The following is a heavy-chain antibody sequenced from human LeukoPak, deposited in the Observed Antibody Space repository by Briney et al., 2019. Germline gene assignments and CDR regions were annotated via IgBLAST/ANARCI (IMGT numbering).Heavy chain of an antibody. V-gene: IGHV4-34*01. CDR2: INHSGST. J-gene: IGHJ1*01. D-gene: IGHD3-3*01. CDR3: ARAPRRTISYFQH. CDR1: GVSFSGYY. Sequence: PSETLSLTCAVYGVSFSGYYWSWIRQPPGKGLEWIGEINHSGSTNYNPSLKSRVTISVDTSKNQFSLKLSSVTAADTAVYYCARAPRRTISYFQHWGQGTLVTVSS.